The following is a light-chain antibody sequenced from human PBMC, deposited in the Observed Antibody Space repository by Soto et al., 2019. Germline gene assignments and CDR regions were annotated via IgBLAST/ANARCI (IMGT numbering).Light chain of an antibody. CDR1: SSNIGNNY. CDR2: DNN. CDR3: GTWDSSLSWRV. V-gene: IGLV1-51*01. J-gene: IGLJ1*01. Sequence: QSVLTQPPSVSAAPGQTVTISCSGSSSNIGNNYVSWYQQLPGTAPKLLIYDNNKRPSGIPDRFSGSKSGTSATLGITGLQTGDEADYYCGTWDSSLSWRVFGTGTKLTVL.